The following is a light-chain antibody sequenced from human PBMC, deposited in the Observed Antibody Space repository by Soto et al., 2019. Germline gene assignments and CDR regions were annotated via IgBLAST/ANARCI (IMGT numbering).Light chain of an antibody. J-gene: IGKJ1*01. CDR2: GAS. V-gene: IGKV3-20*01. CDR1: QSVSSSY. CDR3: QQYNNWPPSWT. Sequence: EIVLTQSPGTLSLSPGERATLSCRASQSVSSSYLAWYQQKPGQAPRLLIYGASRRATGIPDRFSGSGSGTEFTLTISSLQSEDFAVYYCQQYNNWPPSWTFGQGTKVDIK.